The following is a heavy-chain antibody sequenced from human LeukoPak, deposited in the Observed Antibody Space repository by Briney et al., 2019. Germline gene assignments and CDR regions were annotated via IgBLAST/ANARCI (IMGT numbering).Heavy chain of an antibody. CDR2: IYHSGST. V-gene: IGHV4-4*02. CDR1: GGSISSSNW. J-gene: IGHJ4*02. CDR3: ARENRESETNVWFDY. Sequence: SGTLSLTCAVSGGSISSSNWWSWVRQPPGKGLEWIGEIYHSGSTNYNPSLKSRVTISVDKSKNQFSLKLSSVTAADTAVYYCARENRESETNVWFDYWGQGTLVTVSS. D-gene: IGHD3-16*01.